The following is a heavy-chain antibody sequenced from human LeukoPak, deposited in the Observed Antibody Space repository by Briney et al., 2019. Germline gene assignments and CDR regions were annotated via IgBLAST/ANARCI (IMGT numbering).Heavy chain of an antibody. J-gene: IGHJ4*02. CDR2: IYHSGST. CDR1: GYSISSGYY. CDR3: ARAPRGYDDY. V-gene: IGHV4-38-2*02. D-gene: IGHD5-12*01. Sequence: PSETLSLTCTVSGYSISSGYYWGWIRQPPGKGLEWFGSIYHSGSTYYNPSLKSRVTISVDTSKNQFSLKLSSVTAADTAVYYCARAPRGYDDYWGQGTLVTVSS.